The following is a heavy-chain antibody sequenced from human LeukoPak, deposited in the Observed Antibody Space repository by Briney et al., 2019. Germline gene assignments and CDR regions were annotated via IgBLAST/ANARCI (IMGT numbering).Heavy chain of an antibody. Sequence: PSETLSLTRAVSGGSISSGSYYWGWIRQPAGKGLEWVGRIYTSGSTNYNPSLKSRVTISVDTSKNQFSLKLSSVTAADTAVYYCARERVAATNGFDYWGQGTLVTVSS. CDR3: ARERVAATNGFDY. J-gene: IGHJ4*02. D-gene: IGHD2-15*01. CDR2: IYTSGST. V-gene: IGHV4-61*02. CDR1: GGSISSGSYY.